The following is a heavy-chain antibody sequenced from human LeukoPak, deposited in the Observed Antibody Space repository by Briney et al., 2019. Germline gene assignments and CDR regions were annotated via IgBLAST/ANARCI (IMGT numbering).Heavy chain of an antibody. D-gene: IGHD3-10*01. CDR1: GGSISSSSYY. CDR2: IYYSGST. V-gene: IGHV4-39*01. Sequence: PSETLSLTCTVSGGSISSSSYYWGWIRQPPGKGLEWIGSIYYSGSTYYNPSLKSRVTISVDTSKNQFSLKLSSVTAADTAVYYCAIGLWFGENWGQGTLVTVSS. CDR3: AIGLWFGEN. J-gene: IGHJ4*02.